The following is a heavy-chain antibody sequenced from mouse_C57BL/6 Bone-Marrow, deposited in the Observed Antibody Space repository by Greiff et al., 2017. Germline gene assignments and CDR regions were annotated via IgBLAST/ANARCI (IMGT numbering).Heavy chain of an antibody. D-gene: IGHD2-12*01. CDR3: ARAYNYDGDWFAY. CDR1: GYTFTSYW. Sequence: QVHVKQPGAELVKPGASVKMSCKASGYTFTSYWITWVKQRPGQGLEWIGEIYPGSGSTNYYEKFKSKATLTVDTSSSTAYMQLSSLTSEDSAVYSCARAYNYDGDWFAYWGQGTLVTVSA. CDR2: IYPGSGST. V-gene: IGHV1-55*01. J-gene: IGHJ3*01.